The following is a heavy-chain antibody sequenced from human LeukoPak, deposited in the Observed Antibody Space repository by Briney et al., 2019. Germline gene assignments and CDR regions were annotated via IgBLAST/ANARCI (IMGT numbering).Heavy chain of an antibody. D-gene: IGHD3-3*01. Sequence: GGSLRLSCAASGFTFSSYAMSWVRQAPGKGLEWVSAISGSGGSTYYADSVKGRFTISRDNSKNTLYLQMNSLRADDTAVYYCARGTYDFWSGIDVWGKGTTVTVSS. CDR2: ISGSGGST. J-gene: IGHJ6*04. CDR3: ARGTYDFWSGIDV. CDR1: GFTFSSYA. V-gene: IGHV3-23*01.